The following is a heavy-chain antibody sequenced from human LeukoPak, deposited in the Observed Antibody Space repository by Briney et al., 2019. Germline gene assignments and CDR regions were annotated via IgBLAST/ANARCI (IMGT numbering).Heavy chain of an antibody. D-gene: IGHD1-26*01. CDR2: IYTSGST. CDR3: ARENSGSYREFDY. V-gene: IGHV4-4*07. CDR1: GDSITSNY. Sequence: PSETLSLTCTVSGDSITSNYWSWIRQPPGKGLEWIGRIYTSGSTNYNASLKSRVSMSVDTSKNQFSLKLSSVTAADTAVFYCARENSGSYREFDYWGQGTLVTVSS. J-gene: IGHJ4*02.